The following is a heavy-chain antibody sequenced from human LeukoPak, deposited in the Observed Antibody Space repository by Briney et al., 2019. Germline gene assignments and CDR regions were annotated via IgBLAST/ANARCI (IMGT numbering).Heavy chain of an antibody. J-gene: IGHJ4*02. CDR3: AKNCRGLPDEPFDY. CDR2: ITSSSSYT. CDR1: AFTFSTYN. D-gene: IGHD4-17*01. Sequence: GGSLRLSCAASAFTFSTYNMNWVRQAPGKGLEWVSSITSSSSYTFYADSVKGRFTISRDNSKNTLYVQMNSLRAEDTAVYYCAKNCRGLPDEPFDYWGQGTLVTVSS. V-gene: IGHV3-21*04.